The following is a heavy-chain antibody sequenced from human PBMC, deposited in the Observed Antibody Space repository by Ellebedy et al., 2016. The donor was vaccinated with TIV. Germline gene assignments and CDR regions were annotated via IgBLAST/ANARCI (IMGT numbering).Heavy chain of an antibody. Sequence: ASVKVSCKASGYPFTLYYMHWVRQAPGQGLEWMGLINPGGCSTTYAQKFQGRITMTTDTSTSTVYMELSSLRSEDTAVYFCARVYFDRSGYYPFWGQGTLVTVSS. J-gene: IGHJ4*02. CDR3: ARVYFDRSGYYPF. CDR1: GYPFTLYY. V-gene: IGHV1-46*01. D-gene: IGHD3-22*01. CDR2: INPGGCST.